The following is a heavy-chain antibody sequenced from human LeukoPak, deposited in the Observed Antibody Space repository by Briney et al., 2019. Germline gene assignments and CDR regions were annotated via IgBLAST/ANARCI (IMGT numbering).Heavy chain of an antibody. D-gene: IGHD3-9*01. CDR2: ISYDGSNK. J-gene: IGHJ3*02. CDR1: GFTFSSYA. V-gene: IGHV3-30*04. Sequence: PGRSLRLSCAASGFTFSSYAMHWVRQAPGKGLEWVAVISYDGSNKYYADSVKGRFTISRDNSKNTLYLQMNSLRAEDTAVYYCAKTVYDILTGYYWADAFDIWGQGTMVTVSS. CDR3: AKTVYDILTGYYWADAFDI.